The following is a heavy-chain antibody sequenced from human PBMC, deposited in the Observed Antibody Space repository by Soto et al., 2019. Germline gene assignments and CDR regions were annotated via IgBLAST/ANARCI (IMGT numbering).Heavy chain of an antibody. D-gene: IGHD2-15*01. V-gene: IGHV4-34*01. J-gene: IGHJ6*02. CDR3: ARVSVSNSRRIYYGMDV. Sequence: SETLSLTCAVYGGSFSGYYWSWIRQPPGKGLEWIGEINHSGSTNYNPSLKSRVTISVDTSKNQFSLKLSSVTAADTAVYYCARVSVSNSRRIYYGMDVWGQGTTVTVSS. CDR2: INHSGST. CDR1: GGSFSGYY.